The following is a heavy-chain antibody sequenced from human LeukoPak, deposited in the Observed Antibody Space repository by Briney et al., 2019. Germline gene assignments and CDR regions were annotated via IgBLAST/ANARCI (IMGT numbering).Heavy chain of an antibody. Sequence: PSETLSLTCAVYGGSFSGYYWSWIRQPPGKGVEWIGEINHSGSTNYNPSLKSRVTISVDTSKNQFSLKLSSVTAADTAVYYCARHPYDYVWGSYRSSGPPSKQQDWYFDLWGRGTLVTVSS. D-gene: IGHD3-16*02. CDR3: ARHPYDYVWGSYRSSGPPSKQQDWYFDL. CDR2: INHSGST. J-gene: IGHJ2*01. CDR1: GGSFSGYY. V-gene: IGHV4-34*01.